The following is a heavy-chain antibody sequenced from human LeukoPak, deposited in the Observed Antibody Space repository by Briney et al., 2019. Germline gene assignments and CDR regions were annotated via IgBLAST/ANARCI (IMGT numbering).Heavy chain of an antibody. CDR2: IIPIFGRA. J-gene: IGHJ4*02. Sequence: SVKVSCKASGGTFNSYAISWVRQAPGQGSEWMGGIIPIFGRANYAQKFQGRGTITADKATSKDYMELSSLRSEDTAVYYCARGPLAYCGGDCYSGRYYFDYGGQGTLVTVSS. CDR1: GGTFNSYA. D-gene: IGHD2-21*02. V-gene: IGHV1-69*06. CDR3: ARGPLAYCGGDCYSGRYYFDY.